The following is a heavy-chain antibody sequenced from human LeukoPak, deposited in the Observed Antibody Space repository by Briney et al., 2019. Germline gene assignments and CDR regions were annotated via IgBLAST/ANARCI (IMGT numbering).Heavy chain of an antibody. D-gene: IGHD2-15*01. CDR3: ARDYCSGGSCYSNFQH. CDR1: GYTFTGYY. V-gene: IGHV1-2*02. CDR2: INPNSGGT. Sequence: ASVKVSCKASGYTFTGYYMHWVRHAPGQGLEWMGWINPNSGGTNYAQKFQGRVTMTRDTSTSTAYMELSRLRSDDTAVYYCARDYCSGGSCYSNFQHWGQGTLVTVSS. J-gene: IGHJ1*01.